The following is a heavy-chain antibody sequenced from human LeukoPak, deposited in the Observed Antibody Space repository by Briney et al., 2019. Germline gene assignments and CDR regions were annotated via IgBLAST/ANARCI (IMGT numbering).Heavy chain of an antibody. J-gene: IGHJ4*02. CDR3: ARGRDYGGNPFDY. D-gene: IGHD4-23*01. CDR2: INHSGST. CDR1: GGSFSGYY. Sequence: PSETLSLTCAVYGGSFSGYYWSWIRQPPGKGLEWIGEINHSGSTNYNPSLKSRVTISVDTSKNQFSLKLSSVTAADTAVYYCARGRDYGGNPFDYWGQGTLVTVSS. V-gene: IGHV4-34*01.